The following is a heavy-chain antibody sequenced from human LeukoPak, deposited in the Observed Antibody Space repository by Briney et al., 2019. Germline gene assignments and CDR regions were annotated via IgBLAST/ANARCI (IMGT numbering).Heavy chain of an antibody. Sequence: SVKVSCKASGGTFNSYAISWVRQAPGQGLEWMGGIIPIFGTANYAQKFQGRVTITADESTSTAYMELSSLRSEDTAVYYCARARSRDLGAGYWGQGTLVTVSS. CDR3: ARARSRDLGAGY. V-gene: IGHV1-69*13. CDR1: GGTFNSYA. CDR2: IIPIFGTA. D-gene: IGHD3-16*01. J-gene: IGHJ4*02.